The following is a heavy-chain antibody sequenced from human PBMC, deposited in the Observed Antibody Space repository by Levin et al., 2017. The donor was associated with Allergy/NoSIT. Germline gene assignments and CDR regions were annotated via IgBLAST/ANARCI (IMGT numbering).Heavy chain of an antibody. CDR1: GFTFSGSA. CDR3: IGSTVTGSRWAFDI. Sequence: GGSLRLSCAASGFTFSGSAMHWVRQASGKGLEWVGRIRSKANSYATAYAASVKGRFTISRDDSKNTAYLQMNSLKTEDTAVYYCIGSTVTGSRWAFDIWGQGTMVTVSS. D-gene: IGHD4-17*01. J-gene: IGHJ3*02. V-gene: IGHV3-73*01. CDR2: IRSKANSYAT.